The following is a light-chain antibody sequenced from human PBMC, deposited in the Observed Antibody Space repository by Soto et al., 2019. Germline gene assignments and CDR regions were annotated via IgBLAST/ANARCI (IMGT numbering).Light chain of an antibody. CDR1: QDINSW. CDR2: TAS. J-gene: IGKJ4*01. CDR3: QQGKSFPLT. Sequence: DIQMTQSPSSVSASVGDRVTITCRASQDINSWLAWYQQKPGLAPKLLIYTASSLQGGVPSRFSGSRSGTDFTLTLSSLQPEDLASYYCQQGKSFPLTFGGGTKVEIK. V-gene: IGKV1-12*01.